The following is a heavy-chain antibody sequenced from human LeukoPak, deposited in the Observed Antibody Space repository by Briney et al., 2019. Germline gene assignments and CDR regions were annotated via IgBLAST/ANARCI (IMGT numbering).Heavy chain of an antibody. D-gene: IGHD1-26*01. CDR1: GGSISNYY. V-gene: IGHV4-59*01. J-gene: IGHJ4*02. CDR2: VYYSGNP. Sequence: SETLSLTCTVSGGSISNYYWSWIRQPPGKGLEGVGYVYYSGNPDYNPSLKSRVTIAIDTSKNQFSLKLSSVNAADTAVYYCARDQYSGRFDYWGQGTLVTVSS. CDR3: ARDQYSGRFDY.